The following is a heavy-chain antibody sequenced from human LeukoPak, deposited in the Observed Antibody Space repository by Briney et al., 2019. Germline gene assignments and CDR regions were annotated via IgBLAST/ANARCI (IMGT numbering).Heavy chain of an antibody. CDR2: IYTSGST. V-gene: IGHV4-4*09. D-gene: IGHD2-2*01. CDR3: ARQKCTSASCLTKNAFDI. Sequence: SETLSLTCTVSGSISGYYWSWIRQPPGKGLEWIGYIYTSGSTNYNPSLESRVTISVDTSKNQFALDLGSVTAADTAVYYCARQKCTSASCLTKNAFDIWGQGTMVTVSS. CDR1: GSISGYY. J-gene: IGHJ3*02.